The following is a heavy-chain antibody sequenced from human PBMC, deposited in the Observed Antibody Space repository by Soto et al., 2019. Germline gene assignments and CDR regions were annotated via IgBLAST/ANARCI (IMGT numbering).Heavy chain of an antibody. CDR3: AYSSGWYWFDY. CDR1: GGSISSSSDY. CDR2: IYYSGST. D-gene: IGHD6-19*01. Sequence: SETLSLTCTVSGGSISSSSDYWGWIRQPPGKGLEWIGSIYYSGSTYYNPSLKSRVTISVDTSKNQFSLKLSSVTAADTAVYYCAYSSGWYWFDYRGQGTLVTVSS. J-gene: IGHJ4*02. V-gene: IGHV4-39*01.